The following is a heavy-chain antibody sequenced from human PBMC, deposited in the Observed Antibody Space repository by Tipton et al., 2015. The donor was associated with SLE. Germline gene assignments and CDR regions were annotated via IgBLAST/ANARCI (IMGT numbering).Heavy chain of an antibody. V-gene: IGHV4-38-2*01. J-gene: IGHJ3*02. CDR1: GYSISSGSY. CDR3: AREAAPTAFDI. CDR2: IYHSGST. D-gene: IGHD6-6*01. Sequence: TLSLTCAVSGYSISSGSYWGWFRQPPGKGLEWIGSIYHSGSTYYNPSLKSRVTISVDTSKNQFSLKLSSVTAADTAVYYCAREAAPTAFDIWGQGTMVTVSS.